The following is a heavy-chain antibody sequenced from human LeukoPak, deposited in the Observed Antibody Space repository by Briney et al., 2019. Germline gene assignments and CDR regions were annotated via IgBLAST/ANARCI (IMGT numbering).Heavy chain of an antibody. D-gene: IGHD5-18*01. V-gene: IGHV1-69*13. CDR3: ARDRGYGLDVRVFQH. J-gene: IGHJ1*01. CDR2: IIPIFGTA. Sequence: GASVKVSCKASGGTFSSYAISWVRQAPGQGLEWMGGIIPIFGTANYAQKFQGRVTITADESTSTAYMELSSLRSEDTAVYYCARDRGYGLDVRVFQHWGQGTLVTVSS. CDR1: GGTFSSYA.